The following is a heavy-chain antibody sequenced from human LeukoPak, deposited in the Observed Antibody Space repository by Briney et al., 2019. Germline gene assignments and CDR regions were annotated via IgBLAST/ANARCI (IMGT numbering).Heavy chain of an antibody. CDR3: ARDAGHQLSRRNYYAMDV. CDR1: GGSISSSSYY. J-gene: IGHJ6*02. V-gene: IGHV4-39*07. CDR2: MYYRGST. Sequence: KPSETLSLTCTVSGGSISSSSYYWGWVRQPPGKGLEWIGSMYYRGSTYYNPSLKSRVTISVDTSKNQFSLKLSSVTAADTAVYYCARDAGHQLSRRNYYAMDVWGQGTTVTVSS. D-gene: IGHD1-1*01.